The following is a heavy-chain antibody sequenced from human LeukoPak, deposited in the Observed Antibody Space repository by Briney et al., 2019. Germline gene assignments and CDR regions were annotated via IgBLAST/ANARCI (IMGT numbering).Heavy chain of an antibody. Sequence: SQTLSLTCAISGDSVSSNIAACNWIRRSPSGGLEWLGRTYYRSKRYNDYAVSVKSRITINPDTSKNQFSLQLNSVTPEDTAVYYCARDRGSVGTDVDYWGQGTLVTVSS. CDR2: TYYRSKRYN. J-gene: IGHJ4*02. D-gene: IGHD3-10*01. CDR1: GDSVSSNIAA. CDR3: ARDRGSVGTDVDY. V-gene: IGHV6-1*01.